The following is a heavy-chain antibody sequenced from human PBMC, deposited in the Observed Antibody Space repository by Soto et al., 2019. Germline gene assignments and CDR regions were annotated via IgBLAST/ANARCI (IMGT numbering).Heavy chain of an antibody. CDR1: GGTFSSYA. Sequence: QVQLVQSGAEVKKPGSSVKVSCKASGGTFSSYAISWLRQAPGQGLEWMGGIIPIFGTANYAKKFQGRVTITADESTSTAYIELSRLRSEDTAVYYCSRVDDGGNADYWGQGTLVTVSS. CDR3: SRVDDGGNADY. CDR2: IIPIFGTA. V-gene: IGHV1-69*12. D-gene: IGHD4-17*01. J-gene: IGHJ4*02.